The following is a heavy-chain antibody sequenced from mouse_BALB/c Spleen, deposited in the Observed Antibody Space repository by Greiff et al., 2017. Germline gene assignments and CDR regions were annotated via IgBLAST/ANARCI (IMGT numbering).Heavy chain of an antibody. Sequence: QVQLQQSGPGLVQLSQSLSITCTVSGFSLTSYGVHWVRQSPGKGLEWLGVIWSGGSTDYNAAFISRLSISKDNSKSQVFFKMNSLQADDTAIYYCARNSDYYGSSWRYFDVWGAGTTVTVSS. CDR1: GFSLTSYG. D-gene: IGHD1-1*01. CDR3: ARNSDYYGSSWRYFDV. J-gene: IGHJ1*01. V-gene: IGHV2-4-1*01. CDR2: IWSGGST.